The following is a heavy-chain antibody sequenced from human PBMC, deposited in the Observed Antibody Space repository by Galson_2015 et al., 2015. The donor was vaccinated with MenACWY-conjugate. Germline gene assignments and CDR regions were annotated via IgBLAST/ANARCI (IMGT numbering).Heavy chain of an antibody. J-gene: IGHJ4*02. CDR3: ASIFSSSGFDY. D-gene: IGHD6-6*01. CDR2: INAGNGIA. CDR1: GYTFTSYA. Sequence: SVKVSCKASGYTFTSYAMHWVRQAPGQRLEWMGWINAGNGIAKYSQKFQGRVTITRDTSASTAYMELNSLRSDDTAVYYCASIFSSSGFDYWGQGTLVTVS. V-gene: IGHV1-3*01.